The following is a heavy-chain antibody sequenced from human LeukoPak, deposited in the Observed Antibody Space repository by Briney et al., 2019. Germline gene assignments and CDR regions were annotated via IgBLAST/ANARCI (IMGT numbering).Heavy chain of an antibody. CDR2: IYYSGST. J-gene: IGHJ4*02. Sequence: PSETLSLTCTVSAGSISSYYWSWIRQPPAKGLEWIAYIYYSGSTNYSPSLKSRVTVSLDTSKNQFSLKLSSVTAADTAVYYCAGSRRVTGDGTFDYWGQGTLVTVSS. CDR1: AGSISSYY. CDR3: AGSRRVTGDGTFDY. D-gene: IGHD7-27*01. V-gene: IGHV4-59*08.